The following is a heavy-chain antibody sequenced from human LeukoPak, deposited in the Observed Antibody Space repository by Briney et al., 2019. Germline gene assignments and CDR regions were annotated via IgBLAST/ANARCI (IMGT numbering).Heavy chain of an antibody. J-gene: IGHJ4*02. Sequence: PSETLSLTCTVSGGSISNTNYYWGWIRQPPGRGLEWIGNIYYSGNTYYNSSLKSRVTISVDTSKNQFSLKLSSVTAADTAVYYCARGIAAAGPFDYWGQGTLVTVSS. CDR3: ARGIAAAGPFDY. V-gene: IGHV4-39*07. CDR1: GGSISNTNYY. CDR2: IYYSGNT. D-gene: IGHD6-13*01.